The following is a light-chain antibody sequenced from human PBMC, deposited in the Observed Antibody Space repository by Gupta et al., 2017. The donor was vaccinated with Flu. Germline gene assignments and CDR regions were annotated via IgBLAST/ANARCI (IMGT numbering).Light chain of an antibody. CDR2: DDS. CDR3: QVWDRNSDHRV. V-gene: IGLV3-21*02. Sequence: SYVLTQPPSVSVAPGQTATITCGGNNIGTYSWHWYQQKPGQAPVLVVHDDSARPSGISGRFAGSNSGNTATLSISRVEAGDEADYYCQVWDRNSDHRVFGGGTKLTVL. J-gene: IGLJ3*02. CDR1: NIGTYS.